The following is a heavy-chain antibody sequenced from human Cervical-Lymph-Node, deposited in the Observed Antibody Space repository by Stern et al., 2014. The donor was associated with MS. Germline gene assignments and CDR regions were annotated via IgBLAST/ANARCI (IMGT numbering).Heavy chain of an antibody. V-gene: IGHV1-18*01. CDR3: ARDGVGNDDALDI. J-gene: IGHJ3*02. CDR1: GYTFTRYG. Sequence: QMQLVQSGAEVKKPGASLKVSCMASGYTFTRYGVTWARQAPGQGLEWMGWISGYNGNTKYAQNLQGRVIMTTDTSTRTAYMELRRLRSDDTAVYYCARDGVGNDDALDIWGQGTMVIVSS. CDR2: ISGYNGNT. D-gene: IGHD7-27*01.